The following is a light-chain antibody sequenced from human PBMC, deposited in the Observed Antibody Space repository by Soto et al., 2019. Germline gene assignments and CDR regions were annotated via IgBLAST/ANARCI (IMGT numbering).Light chain of an antibody. CDR1: HGVSSSF. J-gene: IGKJ4*01. V-gene: IGKV3-20*01. Sequence: IVLTQAPVTLSLSPWDRATLSCRASHGVSSSFLAWYQQKPGQAPRLLIYGASSRATGIPDRFSGSGSGTDFTLTISKLEPEDFAVYYCQQYGSSPLTFGGGTKVDI. CDR3: QQYGSSPLT. CDR2: GAS.